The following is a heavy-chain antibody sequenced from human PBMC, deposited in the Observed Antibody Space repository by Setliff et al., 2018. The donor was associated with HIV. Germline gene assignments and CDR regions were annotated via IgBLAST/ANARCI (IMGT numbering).Heavy chain of an antibody. V-gene: IGHV1-69*05. D-gene: IGHD2-2*01. Sequence: ASVKVSCKASGGTFSSYAISWVRQAPGQGLEWMGGIIPIFGTANYAQKFQGRVTITTDESTSTAYMELSSLRSEDTAVYYCARDRCSSTSCYGVHDAFDIWGQGTMVTVSS. CDR2: IIPIFGTA. CDR1: GGTFSSYA. J-gene: IGHJ3*02. CDR3: ARDRCSSTSCYGVHDAFDI.